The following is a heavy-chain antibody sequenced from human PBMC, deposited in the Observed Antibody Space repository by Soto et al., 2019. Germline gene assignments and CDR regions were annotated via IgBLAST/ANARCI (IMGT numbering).Heavy chain of an antibody. Sequence: GASVAGCWDAGGVGRTWCYREWVRQARGQRLEWIGWIGVGSGNRHYAQKFQERVTITRDMSTNTAYMELSSLRSEFTAVDCSGACSVDVELWGQGTPVTV. CDR2: IGVGSGNR. J-gene: IGHJ4*02. V-gene: IGHV1-58*01. D-gene: IGHD2-15*01. CDR1: GVGRTWCY. CDR3: GACSVDVEL.